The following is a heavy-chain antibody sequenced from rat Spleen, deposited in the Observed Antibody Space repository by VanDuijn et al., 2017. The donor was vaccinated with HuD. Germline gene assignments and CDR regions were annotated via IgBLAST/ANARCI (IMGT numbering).Heavy chain of an antibody. V-gene: IGHV5-22*01. CDR3: ARQKFITMMVVITSDWYFDF. J-gene: IGHJ1*01. CDR2: ISYEGSRP. CDR1: GFTFSDYY. Sequence: EVQLVESGGGLVQPGRSLKLSCAASGFTFSDYYMAWVRQAPTKGLEWVASISYEGSRPYYVDSVKGRFTISRDNAKSTLYLQMKSLRSEDTATYYCARQKFITMMVVITSDWYFDFWGPGTMVTVSS. D-gene: IGHD1-12*02.